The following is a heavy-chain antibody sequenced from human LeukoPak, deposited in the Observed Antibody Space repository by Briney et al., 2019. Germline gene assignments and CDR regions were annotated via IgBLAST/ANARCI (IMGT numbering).Heavy chain of an antibody. CDR1: GFTFDDYA. Sequence: GRSLRLSCAASGFTFDDYAMHWVRQTPGKGLDWVSGINWNSGSIDYADSVKGRFTISRDNAKNSLYLQMNSLRAEDMAVYYCARTSGSYWGWFDPWGQGTLVTVSS. J-gene: IGHJ5*02. CDR3: ARTSGSYWGWFDP. D-gene: IGHD1-26*01. CDR2: INWNSGSI. V-gene: IGHV3-9*03.